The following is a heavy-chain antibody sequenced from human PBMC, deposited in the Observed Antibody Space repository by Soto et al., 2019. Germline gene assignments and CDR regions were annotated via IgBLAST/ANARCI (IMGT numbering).Heavy chain of an antibody. J-gene: IGHJ5*02. D-gene: IGHD3-10*01. Sequence: PGGSLRLSCAASGFTFSTYWMHWVRQAPGKGLVWVSRIKSDGSTTNYADAVKGRFTISRDNAKNTVFLQMSSLGAEDTAVYYCARGGLNDYYKDTWGQGTPVTVSS. V-gene: IGHV3-74*01. CDR2: IKSDGSTT. CDR3: ARGGLNDYYKDT. CDR1: GFTFSTYW.